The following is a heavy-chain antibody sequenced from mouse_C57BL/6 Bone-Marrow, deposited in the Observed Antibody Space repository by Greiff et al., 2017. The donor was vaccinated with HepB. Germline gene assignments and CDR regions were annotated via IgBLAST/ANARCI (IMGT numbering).Heavy chain of an antibody. CDR3: ARGYYGSSYRYFDV. V-gene: IGHV1-53*01. Sequence: QVQLKHPGTELVKPGASVKLSCKASGYTFTSYWMHWVKQRPGQGLEWIGNINPSNGGTNYNEKFKSKATLTVDKSSSTAYMQLSSLTSEDSAVYYCARGYYGSSYRYFDVWGTGTTVTVSS. CDR2: INPSNGGT. D-gene: IGHD1-1*01. CDR1: GYTFTSYW. J-gene: IGHJ1*03.